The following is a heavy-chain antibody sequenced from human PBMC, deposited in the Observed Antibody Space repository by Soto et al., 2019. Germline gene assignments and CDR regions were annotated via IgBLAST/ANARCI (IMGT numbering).Heavy chain of an antibody. CDR1: GGSFSGYY. J-gene: IGHJ4*02. CDR2: INHSGST. Sequence: SETLSLTCAVYGGSFSGYYWSWIRQPPGKGLEWIGEINHSGSTNYNPSLKSRVTISVDTSKYQFSLKLSSVTAADTAVYYCAREVVRGVPYYFDYWGQGTLVTVSS. D-gene: IGHD3-10*01. CDR3: AREVVRGVPYYFDY. V-gene: IGHV4-34*01.